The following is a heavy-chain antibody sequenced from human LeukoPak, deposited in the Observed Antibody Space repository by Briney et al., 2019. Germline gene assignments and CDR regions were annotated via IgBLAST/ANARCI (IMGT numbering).Heavy chain of an antibody. V-gene: IGHV4-34*01. J-gene: IGHJ5*02. CDR2: INHSGST. CDR3: ARSGGDAFTLDP. Sequence: PSETLSLTCAVYGGSFSGYYWSWIRQPPGKGLEWIGEINHSGSTNYNPSLKSRVTISVDTSKNQFSLKLSSVTAADTAVYYCARSGGDAFTLDPWGQGTLVTVSS. D-gene: IGHD2-21*02. CDR1: GGSFSGYY.